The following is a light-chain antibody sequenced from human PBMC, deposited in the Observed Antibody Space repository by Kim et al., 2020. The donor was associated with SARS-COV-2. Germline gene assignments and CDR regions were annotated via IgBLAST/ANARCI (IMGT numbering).Light chain of an antibody. CDR2: WAA. CDR3: QQYYSTPPS. Sequence: RATLNCKSSQTVLYNSNNKNYLAWYQQKPGQAPKLLIYWAAIRESGVSDRFSGSGSETDFTLTMSSLQAEDVAVYYCQQYYSTPPSFGQGTKLEI. V-gene: IGKV4-1*01. J-gene: IGKJ2*03. CDR1: QTVLYNSNNKNY.